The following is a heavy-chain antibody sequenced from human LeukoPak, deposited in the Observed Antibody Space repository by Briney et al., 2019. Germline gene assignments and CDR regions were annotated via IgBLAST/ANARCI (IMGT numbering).Heavy chain of an antibody. CDR1: GGTFSSYT. CDR2: IIPILGIA. V-gene: IGHV1-69*04. J-gene: IGHJ5*02. D-gene: IGHD3-3*01. Sequence: SVKVSCKASGGTFSSYTISWVRQAPGQGLEWMGRIIPILGIANYAQKFQGRVTITADKSTSTAYMELSSLRSEYTAVYYCARDDGYYDFWSGSRWFDPWGQGTLVTVSS. CDR3: ARDDGYYDFWSGSRWFDP.